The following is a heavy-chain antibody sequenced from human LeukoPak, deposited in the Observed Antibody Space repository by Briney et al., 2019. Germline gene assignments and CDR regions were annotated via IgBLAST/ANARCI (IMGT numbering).Heavy chain of an antibody. CDR2: IYYSGST. V-gene: IGHV4-59*13. CDR1: GGSINSYY. Sequence: PSETLSLTCSVSGGSINSYYWTWIRQPPGKGLEWIGYIYYSGSTNYSPSLKSRVSISIDTSKNQFSLNLRSVTAADTAVFYCALIDHYNYALVYWGQGTLVTVSS. CDR3: ALIDHYNYALVY. J-gene: IGHJ4*02. D-gene: IGHD1-20*01.